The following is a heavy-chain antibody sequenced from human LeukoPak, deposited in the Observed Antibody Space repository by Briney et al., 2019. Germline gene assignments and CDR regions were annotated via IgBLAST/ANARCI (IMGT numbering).Heavy chain of an antibody. D-gene: IGHD3-10*01. CDR3: ASSGGSGSYPSYYFDY. V-gene: IGHV3-21*01. Sequence: HPGGSLRLSCAASGFTFSSYSMNWVRQAPGKGLEWVSSISSSSSYIYYADSVKGRFTISRDNAKNSLYLQMNSLRAEDTAVYYCASSGGSGSYPSYYFDYWGQGTLVTVSS. CDR1: GFTFSSYS. CDR2: ISSSSSYI. J-gene: IGHJ4*02.